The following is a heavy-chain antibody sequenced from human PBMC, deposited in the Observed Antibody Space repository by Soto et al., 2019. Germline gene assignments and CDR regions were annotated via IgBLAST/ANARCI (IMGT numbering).Heavy chain of an antibody. Sequence: PSETLSLTCTVSGGSISSYYWSWIRQPPGKGLEWIGYIYYSGSTNYNPSLKSRVTISVDTSKNQFSLKLSSVTAADTAVYYCARENYYDSSGWAFDIWGQGTMVTGSS. J-gene: IGHJ3*02. CDR1: GGSISSYY. D-gene: IGHD3-22*01. V-gene: IGHV4-59*01. CDR3: ARENYYDSSGWAFDI. CDR2: IYYSGST.